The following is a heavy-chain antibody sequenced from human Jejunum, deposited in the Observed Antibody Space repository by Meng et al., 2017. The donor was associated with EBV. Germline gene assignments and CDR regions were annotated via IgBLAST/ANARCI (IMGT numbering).Heavy chain of an antibody. CDR1: GLSRTTIGLV. J-gene: IGHJ5*02. CDR2: IYWDDDK. V-gene: IGHV2-5*02. D-gene: IGHD3-10*01. Sequence: TTMKGSGHPPVKPTQPLTLTCTVSGLSRTTIGLVLGCTRQPPEKALQWRALIYWDDDKRYSPCLMNRLTINKDTTKNQVVLTMANRDPVDTATYYCVHRRGGKAVRGVPNWFDPWGQVSLVTVSS. CDR3: VHRRGGKAVRGVPNWFDP.